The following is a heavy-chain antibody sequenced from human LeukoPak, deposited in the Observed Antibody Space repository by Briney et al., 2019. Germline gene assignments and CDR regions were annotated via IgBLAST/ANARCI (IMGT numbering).Heavy chain of an antibody. CDR3: AREREGLYDILTGYFAY. CDR1: GYTFTGYY. D-gene: IGHD3-9*01. CDR2: INPNSGGT. V-gene: IGHV1-2*02. J-gene: IGHJ4*02. Sequence: GASVKVSCKASGYTFTGYYMHWVRQAPGQGLEWMGWINPNSGGTTYAPKFRDRVTMTRDTSTSTLYMEMSNLRSDDTAVYYCAREREGLYDILTGYFAYWGQGTLVTVSS.